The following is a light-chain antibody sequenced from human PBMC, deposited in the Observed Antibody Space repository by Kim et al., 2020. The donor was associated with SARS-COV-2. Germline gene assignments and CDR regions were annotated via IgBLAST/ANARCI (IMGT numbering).Light chain of an antibody. CDR2: GKN. CDR3: NSRDSSGNHLRVV. CDR1: SLRSYY. V-gene: IGLV3-19*01. J-gene: IGLJ2*01. Sequence: SSALTQDPAVSVALGQTVRITCQGDSLRSYYASWYQQKPGQAPVLVIYGKNNRPSGIPDRFSGSSSGNTASLTITGAQAEDEADYYCNSRDSSGNHLRVVFGGGTQLTVL.